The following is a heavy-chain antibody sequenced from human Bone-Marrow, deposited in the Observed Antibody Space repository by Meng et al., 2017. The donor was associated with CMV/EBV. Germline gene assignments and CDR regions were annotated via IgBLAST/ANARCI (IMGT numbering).Heavy chain of an antibody. CDR2: ISSSGSTI. V-gene: IGHV3-48*03. CDR3: ARDLRGTAATGTYFDY. CDR1: GFTFSSYE. Sequence: GESLKISCAASGFTFSSYEMNWVRQAPGKGPEWVSYISSSGSTIYYADSVKGRFTISRDNAKNSLYLQMNSLRAEDSAVYYCARDLRGTAATGTYFDYWGQGTLVTVSS. J-gene: IGHJ4*02. D-gene: IGHD1-1*01.